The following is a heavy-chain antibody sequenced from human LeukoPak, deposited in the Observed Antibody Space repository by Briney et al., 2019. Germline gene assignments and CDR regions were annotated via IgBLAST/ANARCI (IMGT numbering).Heavy chain of an antibody. CDR1: GSTFISYA. J-gene: IGHJ6*03. V-gene: IGHV3-23*01. Sequence: PGGSLRLSCVGSGSTFISYAMTWVRQAPGKGLEWVSSITGSGGSTFYADSVKGRFTISRDNSKNTMYLQMNSLRAEDTAVYFCAKILVVGYYSYSMDGWGKGTTVTVSS. D-gene: IGHD2-2*01. CDR2: ITGSGGST. CDR3: AKILVVGYYSYSMDG.